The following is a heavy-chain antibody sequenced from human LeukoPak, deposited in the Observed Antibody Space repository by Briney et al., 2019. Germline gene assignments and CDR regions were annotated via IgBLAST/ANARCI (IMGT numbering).Heavy chain of an antibody. Sequence: SVKVSCKASGGTFSSYAISWVRQAPGQGLERMGGIIPIFGTANYAQKFQGRVTITADESTSTAYMELSSLRSEDTAVYYCARAPSDYCSSTSCYGGMDVWGQGTTVTVSS. V-gene: IGHV1-69*13. CDR2: IIPIFGTA. J-gene: IGHJ6*02. CDR3: ARAPSDYCSSTSCYGGMDV. CDR1: GGTFSSYA. D-gene: IGHD2-2*01.